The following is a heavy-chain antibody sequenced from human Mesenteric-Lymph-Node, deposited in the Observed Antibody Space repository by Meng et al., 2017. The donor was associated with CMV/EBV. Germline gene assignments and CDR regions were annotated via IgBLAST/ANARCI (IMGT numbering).Heavy chain of an antibody. Sequence: KVSCKGSGYSFTSYWIGWVRQMPGKGLEWMGIIYPGDSDTRYSPSFQGQVTISADKSISTAYLQWSSLKASDTAMYYCARLSGEGYNSRRGYFDYWGQGTLVTVSS. CDR3: ARLSGEGYNSRRGYFDY. CDR1: GYSFTSYW. D-gene: IGHD5-24*01. V-gene: IGHV5-51*01. CDR2: IYPGDSDT. J-gene: IGHJ4*02.